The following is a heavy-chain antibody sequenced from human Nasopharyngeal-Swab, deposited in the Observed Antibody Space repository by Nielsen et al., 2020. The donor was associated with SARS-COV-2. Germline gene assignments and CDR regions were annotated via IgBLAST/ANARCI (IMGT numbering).Heavy chain of an antibody. D-gene: IGHD3-9*01. J-gene: IGHJ4*02. V-gene: IGHV4-39*01. CDR1: GGSISSYY. Sequence: SETLSLTCTVSGGSISSYYWGWIRQPPGKGLEWIGSIYYSGSTYYNPSLKSRVTISVDTSKNQFSLKLSSVTAADTAVYYCARAGTYYDILTGYGFGYYFDYWGQGTLVTVSS. CDR2: IYYSGST. CDR3: ARAGTYYDILTGYGFGYYFDY.